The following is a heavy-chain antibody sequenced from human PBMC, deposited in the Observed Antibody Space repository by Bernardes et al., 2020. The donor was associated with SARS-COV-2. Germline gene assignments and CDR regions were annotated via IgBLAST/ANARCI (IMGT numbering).Heavy chain of an antibody. V-gene: IGHV3-23*01. CDR1: GFTFNTYA. CDR3: AKLGKEGYYSNYFPFFDR. J-gene: IGHJ4*02. Sequence: GGSLRLSCGASGFTFNTYAMSWVRQAPGKGLEWVSTISGHGYSTSYADSVKGRFTISRDNSKNTLYLQMNSLQPEDTAVYYCAKLGKEGYYSNYFPFFDRWGQGTLVTVSP. D-gene: IGHD4-4*01. CDR2: ISGHGYST.